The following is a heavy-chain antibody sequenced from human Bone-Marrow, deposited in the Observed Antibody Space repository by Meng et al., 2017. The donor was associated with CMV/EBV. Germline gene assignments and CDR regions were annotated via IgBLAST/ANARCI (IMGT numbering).Heavy chain of an antibody. CDR2: IIPIFGTA. Sequence: SVKVSCKASGGTFSSYAISWVRQAPGQGLEWMGGIIPIFGTANYAQKFQGRVTITADKSTSTAYMELSSLRSEDTAVYYCARDLLYCSSTSCYLSYYYGMDVWGQGATVTGSS. CDR3: ARDLLYCSSTSCYLSYYYGMDV. CDR1: GGTFSSYA. J-gene: IGHJ6*01. V-gene: IGHV1-69*06. D-gene: IGHD2-2*01.